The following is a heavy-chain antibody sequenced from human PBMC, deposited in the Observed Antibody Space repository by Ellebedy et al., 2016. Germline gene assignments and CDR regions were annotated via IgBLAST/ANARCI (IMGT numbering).Heavy chain of an antibody. CDR2: IYNSGST. CDR1: GGSISSGNCY. J-gene: IGHJ5*02. CDR3: ARREVSSADIDMRNWFNP. V-gene: IGHV4-39*01. Sequence: SETLSLXXSVSGGSISSGNCYWGWVRQPPGKGLEWIGFIYNSGSTLYNPSLKSRATISEDTSQNQFSLQVTSVTAADTAIYYCARREVSSADIDMRNWFNPWGQGILVTVSS. D-gene: IGHD1-14*01.